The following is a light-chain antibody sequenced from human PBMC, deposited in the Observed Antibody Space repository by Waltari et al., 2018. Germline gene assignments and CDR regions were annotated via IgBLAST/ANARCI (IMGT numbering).Light chain of an antibody. CDR1: TSNIGGNY. CDR3: AAWDDSLSGPV. Sequence: QSALTQPPSASGAPGQRVPIYCSGSTSNIGGNYVYWYQQLPGAAPKLLIYRNDQRPSGVPDRFSGSKSGTSASLTISGLRSEDEADYFCAAWDDSLSGPVFGGGTKLAVL. V-gene: IGLV1-47*01. J-gene: IGLJ2*01. CDR2: RND.